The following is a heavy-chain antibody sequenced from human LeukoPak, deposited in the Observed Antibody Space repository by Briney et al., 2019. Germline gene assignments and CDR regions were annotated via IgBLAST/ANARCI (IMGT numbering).Heavy chain of an antibody. D-gene: IGHD6-13*01. CDR1: GFTFSSYG. CDR3: AKIVKAAPGLFDY. Sequence: PGGSLRLSCAASGFTFSSYGMHWVRQAPGKGLEWVAVISYDGSNKYYADSAKGRLTISRDNSKNTLYLQMNSLRGDDTAVYYCAKIVKAAPGLFDYWGQGTLVTVS. J-gene: IGHJ4*02. CDR2: ISYDGSNK. V-gene: IGHV3-30*18.